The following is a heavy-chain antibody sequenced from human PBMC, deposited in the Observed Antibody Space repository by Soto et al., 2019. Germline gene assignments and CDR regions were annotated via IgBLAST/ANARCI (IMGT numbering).Heavy chain of an antibody. CDR2: INPVESEK. J-gene: IGHJ4*02. CDR1: GFTFSNSW. V-gene: IGHV3-7*01. D-gene: IGHD7-27*01. Sequence: EVQLVESGGGLVQPGGSLRLSWAASGFTFSNSWMSWVRQAPGKGLAWVADINPVESEKYYVDSVKGRFTVSRDNAKNSLYLQMNSLRVEDTAWYYCASFPAWASLDDWALGTLVTVS. CDR3: ASFPAWASLDD.